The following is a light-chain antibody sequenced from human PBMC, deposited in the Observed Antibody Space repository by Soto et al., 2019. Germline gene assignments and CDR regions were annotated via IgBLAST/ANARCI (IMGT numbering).Light chain of an antibody. J-gene: IGKJ4*01. CDR1: QDISNY. CDR2: AAS. Sequence: DIQMTQSPSSLSASVGDRVTITCQASQDISNYLNWYQQKPGKVPKVLIYAASTLQSGVPSRFSGSGSGTDFTLTISSLQPEDFATYYCQKYKSAPLTFGGGTKVEIK. V-gene: IGKV1-27*01. CDR3: QKYKSAPLT.